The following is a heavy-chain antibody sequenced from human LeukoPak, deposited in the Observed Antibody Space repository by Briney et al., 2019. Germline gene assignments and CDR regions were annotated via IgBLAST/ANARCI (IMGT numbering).Heavy chain of an antibody. CDR2: IIPILGIA. V-gene: IGHV1-69*02. Sequence: SVKVSCKASGGTFSSYTISWVRQAPGQGLEWMGRIIPILGIANYAQKFQGRVTITTDESTSTAYMELSSLRSEDTAVYYCAGQIVLTDYFDYWGQGTLVTVSS. CDR1: GGTFSSYT. D-gene: IGHD2-8*01. J-gene: IGHJ4*02. CDR3: AGQIVLTDYFDY.